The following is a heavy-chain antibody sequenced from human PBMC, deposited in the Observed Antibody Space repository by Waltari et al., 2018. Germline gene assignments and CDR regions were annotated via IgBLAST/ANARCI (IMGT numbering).Heavy chain of an antibody. CDR1: GFTFRSSW. J-gene: IGHJ4*02. D-gene: IGHD3-3*02. CDR2: IDGDGSIT. CDR3: ASIRASMDY. Sequence: EVQLVESGGGLVQPGGSLRLSCAASGFTFRSSWMHWVRQAPGRGLVWVSRIDGDGSITTYADSVKGRFTISRDNAKNTLYLQMNSLRVEDTAVYYCASIRASMDYWGQGTLVTVSS. V-gene: IGHV3-74*01.